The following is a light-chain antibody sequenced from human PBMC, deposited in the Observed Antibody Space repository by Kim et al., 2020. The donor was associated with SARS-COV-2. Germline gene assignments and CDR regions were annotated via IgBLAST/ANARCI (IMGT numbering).Light chain of an antibody. CDR3: QSYDSSNQGV. CDR1: SGSIASNY. Sequence: KAVTISCTGSSGSIASNYVQWYQQRPGSAPTTVIYEDNQRPSGVPARFSGSIDSSSNSASLTISGLKTEDEADYYCQSYDSSNQGVFGGGTQLTVL. V-gene: IGLV6-57*02. J-gene: IGLJ3*02. CDR2: EDN.